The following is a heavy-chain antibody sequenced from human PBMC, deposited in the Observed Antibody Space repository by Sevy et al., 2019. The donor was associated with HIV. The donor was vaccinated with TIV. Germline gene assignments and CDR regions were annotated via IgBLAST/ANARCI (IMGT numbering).Heavy chain of an antibody. CDR3: ARAQSILGALDGLDV. Sequence: SETLSLTCTVSGGSISSGAYYWNWIRQHPGKGLEWIAYIYYSGSTSYNPSLESRVTILRDTPKNQFSLKLSSVTAADTAVYYCARAQSILGALDGLDVWGQGTTVTVSS. CDR1: GGSISSGAYY. CDR2: IYYSGST. J-gene: IGHJ6*02. D-gene: IGHD3-3*02. V-gene: IGHV4-31*03.